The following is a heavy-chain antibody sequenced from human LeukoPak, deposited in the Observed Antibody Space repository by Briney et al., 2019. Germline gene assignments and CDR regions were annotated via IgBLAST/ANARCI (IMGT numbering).Heavy chain of an antibody. CDR1: GGSINNTLFY. J-gene: IGHJ4*02. V-gene: IGHV4-39*07. CDR3: ARQRSSSGYYYSDGDY. D-gene: IGHD3-22*01. Sequence: SETLSLTCTVSGGSINNTLFYWGWIRQPPGKGLEWIGTVSYDGINYSSPSLKSRVATSVDTSKNQFSLRLSSVTAADTAVYYCARQRSSSGYYYSDGDYWGQGTLVTVSS. CDR2: VSYDGIN.